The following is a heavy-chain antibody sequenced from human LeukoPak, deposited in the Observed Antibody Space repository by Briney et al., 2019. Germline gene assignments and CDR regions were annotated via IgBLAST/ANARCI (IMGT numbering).Heavy chain of an antibody. CDR3: ARAVIAAAGTVVDY. CDR2: IIAYNANT. D-gene: IGHD6-13*01. CDR1: GYTFTSYG. J-gene: IGHJ4*02. Sequence: ASVKVSCKASGYTFTSYGIILVRQAPGQGLEWMGGIIAYNANTNYAQKLQGRVTMTTDTSTSTAYMELRSLRSDDTAVYYCARAVIAAAGTVVDYWGQGTLVTVSS. V-gene: IGHV1-18*01.